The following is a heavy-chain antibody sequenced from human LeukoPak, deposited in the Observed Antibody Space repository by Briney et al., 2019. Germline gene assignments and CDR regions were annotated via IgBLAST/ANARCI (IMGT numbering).Heavy chain of an antibody. Sequence: PSETLSLTCAVSGYSISSGYYWGWIRQPPGRGLERIGSIYHSGSTYYNPSLKSRVTISVDTSKNQFSLKLSSVTAADTAVYYCARDGDIVVVPAANLHWFDPWGQGTLVTVSS. V-gene: IGHV4-38-2*02. D-gene: IGHD2-2*01. CDR3: ARDGDIVVVPAANLHWFDP. J-gene: IGHJ5*02. CDR2: IYHSGST. CDR1: GYSISSGYY.